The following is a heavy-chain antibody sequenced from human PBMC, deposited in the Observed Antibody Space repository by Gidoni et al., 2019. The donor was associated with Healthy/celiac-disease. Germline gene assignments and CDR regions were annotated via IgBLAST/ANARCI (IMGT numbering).Heavy chain of an antibody. CDR3: ARWLPAGDGAIFDY. CDR1: GGTFSSYA. V-gene: IGHV1-69*04. Sequence: QVQLVQSGAEVKKPGSSVKVSCKASGGTFSSYAISWVRQAPGQGLEWMGRIIPILGIANYAQKFQGRVTITADKSTSTAYMELSSLRSEDTAVYYCARWLPAGDGAIFDYWGQGTLVTVSS. CDR2: IIPILGIA. D-gene: IGHD5-18*01. J-gene: IGHJ4*02.